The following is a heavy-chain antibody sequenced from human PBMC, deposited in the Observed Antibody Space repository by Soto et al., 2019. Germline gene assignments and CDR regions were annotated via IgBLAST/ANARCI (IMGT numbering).Heavy chain of an antibody. V-gene: IGHV3-48*02. Sequence: GGSLRLSCSASGFTINTYTMSWVRLAPGKGLEWVSYIISSSSTIYYADSVKGRFTISRDNAKNSLYLQMNSLRDEDTAVYYCARASTGYWGQGTLVTVSS. CDR1: GFTINTYT. J-gene: IGHJ4*02. CDR2: IISSSSTI. CDR3: ARASTGY.